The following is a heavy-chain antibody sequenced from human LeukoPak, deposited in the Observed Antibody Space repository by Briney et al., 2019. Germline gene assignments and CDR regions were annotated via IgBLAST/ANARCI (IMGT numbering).Heavy chain of an antibody. Sequence: PGGSLRLSCAASGFTFSSYSMNWVRQAPGKGLGWVSSISSSSSYIYYADSVKGRFTISRDNAKNSLYLQMNSLRAEDTAVYYCARAKRNGFDIWGQGTMVTVSS. CDR2: ISSSSSYI. CDR1: GFTFSSYS. V-gene: IGHV3-21*01. CDR3: ARAKRNGFDI. J-gene: IGHJ3*02.